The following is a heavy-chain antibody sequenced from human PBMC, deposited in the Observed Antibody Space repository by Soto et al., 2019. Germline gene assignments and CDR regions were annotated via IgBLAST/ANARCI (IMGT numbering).Heavy chain of an antibody. CDR1: GFTFSSYG. CDR2: IWYDGSNK. D-gene: IGHD2-15*01. Sequence: GGSLILSCAASGFTFSSYGMHWVRQAPGKGLEWVAVIWYDGSNKYYADSVKGRFTISRDNSKNTLYLQMNSLRAEDTAVYYCARDLGIAYYGMDVWGQGTTVTVSS. V-gene: IGHV3-33*01. J-gene: IGHJ6*02. CDR3: ARDLGIAYYGMDV.